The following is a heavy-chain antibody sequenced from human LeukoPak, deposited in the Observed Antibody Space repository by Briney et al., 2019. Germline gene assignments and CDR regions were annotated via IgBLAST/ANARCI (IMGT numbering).Heavy chain of an antibody. CDR1: GGSISNSNDY. V-gene: IGHV4-39*01. J-gene: IGHJ5*02. CDR2: IYHSGNI. D-gene: IGHD2-8*01. Sequence: PSETLSLTCTVSGGSISNSNDYWAWIRQPPGKGLEWIGSIYHSGNIFQNQSLASRVTISVDTSKNQSSLNLNSVTAADTAVYYCARQESCTNGVCYVGWFDPWGQGTLVTVSS. CDR3: ARQESCTNGVCYVGWFDP.